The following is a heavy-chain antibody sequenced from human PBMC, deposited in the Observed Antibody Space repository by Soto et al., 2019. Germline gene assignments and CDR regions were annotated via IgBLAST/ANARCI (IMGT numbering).Heavy chain of an antibody. Sequence: EVQLVESGGGLVQPGRSLRLSCVASGFSFDDFVMNWVRQRPGKGLEWVSSVSWNSGAKLYADSVKGRFAISRDSAKKSVYLQMNSLRPDDTVFYYCAKGVATAVPALDYGGQGTLVTVSS. V-gene: IGHV3-9*01. CDR1: GFSFDDFV. CDR3: AKGVATAVPALDY. CDR2: VSWNSGAK. J-gene: IGHJ4*02. D-gene: IGHD2-21*02.